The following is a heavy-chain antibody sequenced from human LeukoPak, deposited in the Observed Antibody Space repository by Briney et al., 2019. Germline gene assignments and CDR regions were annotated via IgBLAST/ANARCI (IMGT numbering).Heavy chain of an antibody. J-gene: IGHJ4*02. CDR2: IKEDGSEK. CDR3: ARRGGTLNGYYDY. CDR1: GFTFSTYW. V-gene: IGHV3-7*03. Sequence: GGSLRLSCAASGFTFSTYWMSWVRQAPGKGLEWVANIKEDGSEKYYVDSVKGRFTISRDNAKNSLYLQMNSLRAEDTAVYYCARRGGTLNGYYDYWGQGTLVTVSS. D-gene: IGHD3-9*01.